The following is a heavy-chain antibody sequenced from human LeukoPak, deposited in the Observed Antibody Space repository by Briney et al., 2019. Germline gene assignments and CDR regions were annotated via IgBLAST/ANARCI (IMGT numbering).Heavy chain of an antibody. CDR3: ARGDGNDYYYYMDV. Sequence: ASVKVSCKASGYTFTSYEINWVRQATGQGVEWMGWMNPNSGNTGYAQKFQGRVTMTRNTSIRTAYMELSSLRSEDTAVYYCARGDGNDYYYYMDVWGKGTTVTVSS. V-gene: IGHV1-8*01. D-gene: IGHD5-24*01. J-gene: IGHJ6*03. CDR2: MNPNSGNT. CDR1: GYTFTSYE.